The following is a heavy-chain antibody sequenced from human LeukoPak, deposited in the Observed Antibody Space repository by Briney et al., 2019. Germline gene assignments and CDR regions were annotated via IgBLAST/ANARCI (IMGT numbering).Heavy chain of an antibody. CDR1: GYTFSSYY. CDR2: INPSGGAT. D-gene: IGHD3-22*01. V-gene: IGHV1-46*01. J-gene: IGHJ4*02. Sequence: ASVKVSCKASGYTFSSYYFHWVRQAPGQGLEWMGLINPSGGATSFAQKFWGRVTMTRDMSTGTVFMELSSLRSDDTAVYFCARNYYDTAGHFGYWGQGTLVTVSS. CDR3: ARNYYDTAGHFGY.